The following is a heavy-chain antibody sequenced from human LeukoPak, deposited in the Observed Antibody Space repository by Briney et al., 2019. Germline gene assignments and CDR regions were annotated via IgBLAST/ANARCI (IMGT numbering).Heavy chain of an antibody. V-gene: IGHV3-23*03. D-gene: IGHD4-17*01. Sequence: GGSLRLSCAASGFTFSGYGMNWVRQAPGKGLEWVSLIFASGSSTKYADSVKGRFTISRDNSKNTLYLQMNSLRAEDTAVYYCARDRTSTVWYFDLWGRGTQVTVSS. CDR2: IFASGSST. J-gene: IGHJ2*01. CDR3: ARDRTSTVWYFDL. CDR1: GFTFSGYG.